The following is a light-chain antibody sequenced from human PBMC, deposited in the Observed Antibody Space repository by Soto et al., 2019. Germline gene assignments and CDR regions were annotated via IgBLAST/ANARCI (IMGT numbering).Light chain of an antibody. Sequence: QSALTQPPSASGSPAQSVAISCTGTSSDVGGYNYVSWYQQHPGKAPKLMIYEVNKRPSGVPDRLSGSKSGNTASLTVSGLKAEDEADYYCSSYAGSSNVFGPGTKVNVL. J-gene: IGLJ1*01. CDR2: EVN. V-gene: IGLV2-8*01. CDR3: SSYAGSSNV. CDR1: SSDVGGYNY.